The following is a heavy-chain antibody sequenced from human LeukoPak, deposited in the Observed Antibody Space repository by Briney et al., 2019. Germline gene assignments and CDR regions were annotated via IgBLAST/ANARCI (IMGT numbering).Heavy chain of an antibody. D-gene: IGHD3-10*01. CDR1: GYTFTSYY. V-gene: IGHV1-46*01. CDR2: INPTGVTT. J-gene: IGHJ4*02. Sequence: ASVKVSCKASGYTFTSYYMHWVRQAPGQGLEWMGIINPTGVTTTYARKFQGRVTMTRDMSTSTVYMELSSLRSDDTAVYYCARDRTTMIRGIYPGDYWGQGTLVTVSS. CDR3: ARDRTTMIRGIYPGDY.